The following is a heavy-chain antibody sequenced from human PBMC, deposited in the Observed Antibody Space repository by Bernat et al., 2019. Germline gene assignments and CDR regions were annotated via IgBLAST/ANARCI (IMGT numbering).Heavy chain of an antibody. Sequence: QVTLKESGPVLVKPTETLTLTCTVSGFSLSNARMGVSWIRQPPGKALEWLAHIFSNDEKSYSTSLKSRLTISKDTSKSQVVLTMTNMDPMDTATYYCARVPMVRGVTGAYYYGMDVWGQGTTVTVSS. J-gene: IGHJ6*02. CDR1: GFSLSNARMG. CDR3: ARVPMVRGVTGAYYYGMDV. V-gene: IGHV2-26*01. D-gene: IGHD3-10*01. CDR2: IFSNDEK.